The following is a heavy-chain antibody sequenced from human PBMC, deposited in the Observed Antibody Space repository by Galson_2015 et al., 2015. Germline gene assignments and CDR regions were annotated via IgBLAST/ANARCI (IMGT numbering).Heavy chain of an antibody. CDR2: IYSGGST. CDR1: GFTVSSNY. J-gene: IGHJ2*01. D-gene: IGHD3-10*01. V-gene: IGHV3-53*01. CDR3: ARDNKGFGELSPWYFDL. Sequence: SLRLSCAASGFTVSSNYMSWVRQAPGKGLEWVSVIYSGGSTYYADSVKGRFTISRDNSKNTPYLQMNSLRAEDTAVYYCARDNKGFGELSPWYFDLWGRGTLVTVSS.